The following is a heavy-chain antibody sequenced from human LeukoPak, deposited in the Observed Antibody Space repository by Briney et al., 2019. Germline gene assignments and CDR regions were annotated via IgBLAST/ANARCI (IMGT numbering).Heavy chain of an antibody. Sequence: PGGSLRLSCAASGFTFSSYSMNWVRQAPWKGLEWVSSISSSSSYIYYADSVKGRFTISRDNAKNSLYLQMNSLRAEDTAVYYCARDGRQDSSGYYYIYWGQGTLVTVSS. J-gene: IGHJ4*02. CDR3: ARDGRQDSSGYYYIY. CDR1: GFTFSSYS. D-gene: IGHD3-22*01. V-gene: IGHV3-21*01. CDR2: ISSSSSYI.